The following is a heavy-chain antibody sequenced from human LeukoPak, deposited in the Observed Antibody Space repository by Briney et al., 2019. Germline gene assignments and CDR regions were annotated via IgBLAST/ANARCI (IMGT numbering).Heavy chain of an antibody. J-gene: IGHJ6*02. CDR1: GGTFSSYA. V-gene: IGHV1-69*13. CDR2: IIPIFGTA. CDR3: ARDKSSNYYYYYGMDV. Sequence: EASVKVSCKASGGTFSSYAISWVRQAPGQGLEWMGGIIPIFGTANYAQKFQGRVTITADESTSTAYMELSSLRSEDTAVYYCARDKSSNYYYYYGMDVWGQGTTVTVSS.